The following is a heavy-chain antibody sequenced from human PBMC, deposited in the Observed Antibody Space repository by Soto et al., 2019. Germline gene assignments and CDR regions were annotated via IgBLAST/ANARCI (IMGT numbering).Heavy chain of an antibody. CDR1: GVSISNTNW. Sequence: QVQLQESGPGLVEPSGTLSLTCAVSGVSISNTNWWSWVRQPPGKGLEWIGQIYHSGSTNYNPSLKSRVTIPKDTSNNHFSRKVYSVPAADTAVYYCARVLVPAAIPYGGQGPLVAVSS. CDR2: IYHSGST. D-gene: IGHD2-2*01. J-gene: IGHJ4*02. V-gene: IGHV4-4*02. CDR3: ARVLVPAAIPY.